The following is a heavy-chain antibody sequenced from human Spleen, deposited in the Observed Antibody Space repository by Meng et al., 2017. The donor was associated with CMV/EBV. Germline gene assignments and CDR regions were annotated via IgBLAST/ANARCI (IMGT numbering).Heavy chain of an antibody. J-gene: IGHJ4*02. CDR1: GFTFSSYS. V-gene: IGHV3-21*01. CDR2: ISSESAYT. Sequence: GGSLRLSCAASGFTFSSYSMNWVRQAPGKGLEWVSSISSESAYTDHADSVKGRFTISRDNDENSLYLQMNSLRAEDTAVYFCARDSSGYQYGVGPPFDYWGQGTPVTVSS. CDR3: ARDSSGYQYGVGPPFDY. D-gene: IGHD6-25*01.